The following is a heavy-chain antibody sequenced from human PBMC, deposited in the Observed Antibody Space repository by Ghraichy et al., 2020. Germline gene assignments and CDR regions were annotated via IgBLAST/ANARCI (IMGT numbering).Heavy chain of an antibody. J-gene: IGHJ4*02. Sequence: GESLNISCAASGFTFSSNAMSWVRQAPGKGLEWVSVISGSGGSTYYADSVKGRFTNSRDNSKNTLYLQMNSLRAEDTAVYYGAQDLKFYSNGFGGYWGQGTLVTCSS. CDR1: GFTFSSNA. D-gene: IGHD4-11*01. V-gene: IGHV3-23*01. CDR3: AQDLKFYSNGFGGY. CDR2: ISGSGGST.